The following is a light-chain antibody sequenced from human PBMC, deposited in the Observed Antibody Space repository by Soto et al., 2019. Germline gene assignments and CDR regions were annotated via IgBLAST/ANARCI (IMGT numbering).Light chain of an antibody. V-gene: IGLV2-23*02. CDR2: EVS. CDR1: SSDVGSYNV. Sequence: QSALTQPASVSGSPGQSITISCTGTSSDVGSYNVVSWYQQHPGKAPKLLIYEVSNRPSGVSDRFSGSKSGNTASLTISGLQAEDEADYHCCSYAGSSSAYVFGTGTKLTVL. J-gene: IGLJ1*01. CDR3: CSYAGSSSAYV.